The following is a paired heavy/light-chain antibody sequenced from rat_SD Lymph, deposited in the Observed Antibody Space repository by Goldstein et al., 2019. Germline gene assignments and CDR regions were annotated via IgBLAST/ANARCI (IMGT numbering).Heavy chain of an antibody. CDR2: IWSNGGT. CDR1: GLSLKSNS. D-gene: IGHD1-2*01. J-gene: IGHJ2*01. V-gene: IGHV2-47*01. Sequence: QVQLKESGPGLVQPSQTLSLTCTVSGLSLKSNSVSWIRQPPGKGLEWMGVIWSNGGTDYNSAIKSRLSISRDTSKSQVFLKMNSLQTEDTAMYFCARNNYYSSYIYGPFDYWGQGVMVTVSS. CDR3: ARNNYYSSYIYGPFDY.
Light chain of an antibody. CDR3: QQGNSLPWT. J-gene: IGKJ1*01. CDR2: YAS. Sequence: DVVLTQSPATLSVTPGERISLSCRASENVDTYLHWYQQKPNESPRLLIKYASQSISGIPSRFSGSGSGTDFTLSINGVEFEDLSIYYCQQGNSLPWTFGGGTKLELK. V-gene: IGKV5S12*01. CDR1: ENVDTY.